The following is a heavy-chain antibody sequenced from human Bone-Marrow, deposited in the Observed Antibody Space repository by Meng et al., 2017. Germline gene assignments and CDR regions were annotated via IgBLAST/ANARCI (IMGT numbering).Heavy chain of an antibody. Sequence: QITLKDSGPKLVKPTPTLTLTCTFSGFSLSTSGVGVGWIRQPPGKALEWLALIYWNDDKRYSPSLKSRLTITKDTSKNQVVLTMTNMDPVDTATYYCAHRDSSSWYVNYFDYWGQGTLVTVSS. CDR2: IYWNDDK. CDR1: GFSLSTSGVG. V-gene: IGHV2-5*01. CDR3: AHRDSSSWYVNYFDY. D-gene: IGHD6-13*01. J-gene: IGHJ4*02.